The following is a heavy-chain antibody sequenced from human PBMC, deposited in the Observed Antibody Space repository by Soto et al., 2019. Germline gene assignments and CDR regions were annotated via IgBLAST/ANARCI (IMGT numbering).Heavy chain of an antibody. D-gene: IGHD6-19*01. V-gene: IGHV3-7*03. J-gene: IGHJ6*02. CDR2: IKQDGSEK. CDR1: GFTFSSYW. CDR3: ARVPTLYSSGWYYYYGMDV. Sequence: PGGSLRLSCAASGFTFSSYWMSWVRQAPGKGLEWVANIKQDGSEKYYVDSVKGRFIISRDNAKNSLYLQMNSLRAEDTAVYYCARVPTLYSSGWYYYYGMDVWGQGTTVTVSS.